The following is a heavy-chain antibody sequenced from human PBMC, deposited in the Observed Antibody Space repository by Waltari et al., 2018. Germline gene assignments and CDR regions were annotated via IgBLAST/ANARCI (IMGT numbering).Heavy chain of an antibody. CDR1: GCTLSNNW. D-gene: IGHD5-12*01. Sequence: CPAAGCTLSNNWMRWVRQAPGKGLEWMANIKQDGSEKYYVDSARGRFPIYRDNAKNSLYLQMHSLRAEDPAVYYCARDGSGYDSSDYLGQGTLVTVSS. V-gene: IGHV3-7*01. CDR2: IKQDGSEK. J-gene: IGHJ4*02. CDR3: ARDGSGYDSSDY.